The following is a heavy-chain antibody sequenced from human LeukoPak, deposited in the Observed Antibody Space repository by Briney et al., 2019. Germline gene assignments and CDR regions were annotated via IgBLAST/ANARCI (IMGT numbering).Heavy chain of an antibody. CDR3: AREGSGYSNYNWFDP. J-gene: IGHJ5*02. Sequence: SETLSLTCTVSGGSISSSGAYWGWIRQPAGKGLEWIGRIYTSGSTNYNPSLKSRVTMSVDTSKNQFSLKLSSVTAADTAVYYCAREGSGYSNYNWFDPWGQGTLVTVSS. CDR1: GGSISSSGAY. V-gene: IGHV4-61*02. CDR2: IYTSGST. D-gene: IGHD6-13*01.